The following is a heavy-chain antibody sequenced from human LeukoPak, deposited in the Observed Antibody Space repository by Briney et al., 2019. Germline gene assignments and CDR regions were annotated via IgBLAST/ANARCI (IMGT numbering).Heavy chain of an antibody. CDR1: GGSISSSSYY. Sequence: SETLSLTCTVSGGSISSSSYYWGWIRQPPGKGLEWIGSIYYSGSIYYNPSLKSRVTISVDTSKNQFSLKLSSVTAADTAVYYCARWSSAVVAFDIWGQGTMVTVSS. D-gene: IGHD6-19*01. CDR3: ARWSSAVVAFDI. J-gene: IGHJ3*02. V-gene: IGHV4-39*01. CDR2: IYYSGSI.